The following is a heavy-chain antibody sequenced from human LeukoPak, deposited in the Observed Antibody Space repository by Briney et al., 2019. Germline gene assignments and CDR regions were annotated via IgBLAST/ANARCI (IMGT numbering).Heavy chain of an antibody. Sequence: GGSLRLSCAASGFTFSDYYMSWIRQAPGKGLEWVSYISSSGSTIYYADSVKGRFTISRDNAKNSLYLQMNSLRAEDTAVYYCARVGMLWEIVPDPVNFDYWGQGTLVTVSS. CDR1: GFTFSDYY. CDR2: ISSSGSTI. CDR3: ARVGMLWEIVPDPVNFDY. V-gene: IGHV3-11*04. J-gene: IGHJ4*02. D-gene: IGHD1-26*01.